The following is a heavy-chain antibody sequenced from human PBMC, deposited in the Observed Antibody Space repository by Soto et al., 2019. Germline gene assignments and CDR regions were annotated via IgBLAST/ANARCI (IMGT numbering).Heavy chain of an antibody. CDR3: SGDGLRYFESSGYYSAPPLDY. J-gene: IGHJ4*01. Sequence: SETLSLTCAGSNYSITSGFYWGWLRQPPGKGLEWIGSIFHTVSTYYQPSLKSRVTISLDTSKNHFSLTLRSVTAADTAVYYCSGDGLRYFESSGYYSAPPLDYWGQGPLVTVSS. CDR2: IFHTVST. D-gene: IGHD3-22*01. V-gene: IGHV4-38-2*02. CDR1: NYSITSGFY.